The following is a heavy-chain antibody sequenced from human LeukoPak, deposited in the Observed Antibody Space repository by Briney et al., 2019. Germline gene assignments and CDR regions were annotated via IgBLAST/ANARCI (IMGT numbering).Heavy chain of an antibody. CDR1: GFTFSNYA. CDR2: LSDSGVYT. J-gene: IGHJ4*02. CDR3: ARFALKTPPTD. Sequence: GGSLRLSCAASGFTFSNYAMTWVRQAPGKGLEWVSILSDSGVYTYYADSVKGRFTISRDNAKNSLFLQMNSLRAEDTAVYYCARFALKTPPTDWGQGTLVTVSS. V-gene: IGHV3-23*01.